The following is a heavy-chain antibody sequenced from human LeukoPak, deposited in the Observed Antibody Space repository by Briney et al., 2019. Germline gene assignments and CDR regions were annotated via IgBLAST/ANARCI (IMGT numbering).Heavy chain of an antibody. D-gene: IGHD1-26*01. CDR3: TRESGAFSPFGF. V-gene: IGHV4-4*02. J-gene: IGHJ4*02. CDR2: VHLSGAT. Sequence: PSETLSHTCAVSGGSITTTNWWSWVRQPPGKGLEWIGEVHLSGATNYNLSLESRVSMSIDKSKNHLSLEVTSVTAADTAIYYCTRESGAFSPFGFWGEGTLVTVSS. CDR1: GGSITTTNW.